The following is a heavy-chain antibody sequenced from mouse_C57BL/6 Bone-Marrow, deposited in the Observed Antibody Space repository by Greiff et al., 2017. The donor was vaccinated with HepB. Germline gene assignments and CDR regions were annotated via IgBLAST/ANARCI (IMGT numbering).Heavy chain of an antibody. Sequence: QVQLQQPGAELVRPGSSVKLSCKASGYTFTSYWMDWVKQRPGQGLEWIGNIYPSDSETHYNQKFKDKATLTVDKSSSTAYMRLSSLTSEDSAVYYCARRGLRPSFAYWGQGTLVTVSA. CDR2: IYPSDSET. CDR1: GYTFTSYW. D-gene: IGHD2-4*01. J-gene: IGHJ3*01. CDR3: ARRGLRPSFAY. V-gene: IGHV1-61*01.